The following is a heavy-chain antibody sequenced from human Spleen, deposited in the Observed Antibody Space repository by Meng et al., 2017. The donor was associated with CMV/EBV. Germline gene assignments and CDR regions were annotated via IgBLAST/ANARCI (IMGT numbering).Heavy chain of an antibody. J-gene: IGHJ3*01. CDR1: GFTFSSYA. D-gene: IGHD2-21*01. Sequence: GESLKISCAASGFTFSSYAMHWVRQAPGKGLEWVANIKQDGSEKYYVDSVKGRFTISRDNAKKSLYLQMNSLRAEDTAVYYCARDRFMCGGDCYPSWGQGTMVTVSS. CDR3: ARDRFMCGGDCYPS. V-gene: IGHV3-7*01. CDR2: IKQDGSEK.